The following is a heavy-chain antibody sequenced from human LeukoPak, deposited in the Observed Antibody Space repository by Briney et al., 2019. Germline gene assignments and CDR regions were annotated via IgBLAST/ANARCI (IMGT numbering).Heavy chain of an antibody. D-gene: IGHD5-18*01. V-gene: IGHV3-7*01. CDR3: ARDVHSYGCNAIGYYYYYMDV. CDR2: IKQDGSEK. Sequence: GGSLRLSCAASGFIFSSYWMSWVRQAPGKGLEWVANIKQDGSEKYYVDSVKGRFTISRDNAKNSLYLQMNSLRAEDTAVYYCARDVHSYGCNAIGYYYYYMDVWGKGTTVTVSS. J-gene: IGHJ6*03. CDR1: GFIFSSYW.